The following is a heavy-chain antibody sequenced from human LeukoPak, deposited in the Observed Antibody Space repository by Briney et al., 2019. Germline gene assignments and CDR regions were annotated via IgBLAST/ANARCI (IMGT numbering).Heavy chain of an antibody. V-gene: IGHV1-69*05. D-gene: IGHD6-6*01. CDR3: ARGFSRSDIAALPIYYYYMDV. J-gene: IGHJ6*03. CDR2: IIPIFGTA. Sequence: ASVKVSCKASGGTFSSYAISWVRQALGQGLEWMGGIIPIFGTANYAQKFQGRVTITTDESTSTAYMELSSLRSEDTAVYYCARGFSRSDIAALPIYYYYMDVWGKGTTVIVSS. CDR1: GGTFSSYA.